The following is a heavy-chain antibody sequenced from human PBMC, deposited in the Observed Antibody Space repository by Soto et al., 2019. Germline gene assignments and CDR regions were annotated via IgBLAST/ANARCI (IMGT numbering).Heavy chain of an antibody. D-gene: IGHD3-9*01. CDR1: GYTFTSYA. Sequence: QVQLVQSGAEVKKPGASVKVSCKASGYTFTSYAMHWVRQAPGQRLEWMGWINAGNGNTKYSQKCQGRVTITRDTSASTAYMELSSLRSEDTAVYYCARDSVRDDILTGFVYWGQGTLVTVSS. J-gene: IGHJ4*02. CDR3: ARDSVRDDILTGFVY. CDR2: INAGNGNT. V-gene: IGHV1-3*01.